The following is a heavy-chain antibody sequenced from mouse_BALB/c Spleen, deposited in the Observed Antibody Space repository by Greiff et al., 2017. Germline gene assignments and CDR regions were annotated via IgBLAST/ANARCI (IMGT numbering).Heavy chain of an antibody. V-gene: IGHV1S81*02. J-gene: IGHJ4*01. D-gene: IGHD2-2*01. CDR2: INPSNGGT. CDR3: TRGDGYAYYYAMDY. CDR1: GYTFTSYY. Sequence: QVQLQQPGAELVKPGASVKLSCKASGYTFTSYYMYWVKQRPGQGLEWIGGINPSNGGTNFNEKFKSKATLTVDKSSSTAYMQLSSLTSEDSAVYYCTRGDGYAYYYAMDYWGQGTSVTVSS.